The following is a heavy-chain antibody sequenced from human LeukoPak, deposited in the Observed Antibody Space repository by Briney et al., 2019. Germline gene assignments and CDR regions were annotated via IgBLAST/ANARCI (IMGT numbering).Heavy chain of an antibody. CDR3: ARGRSSGWYFAYYYYYMDV. J-gene: IGHJ6*03. D-gene: IGHD6-19*01. CDR1: GFTFSSYW. CDR2: IKQDGSEK. Sequence: PGGSLRLSCAASGFTFSSYWMSWVRQAPGKGLEWVANIKQDGSEKYYVDSVKGRFTISRDNAKNSLYLQMNSLRAEDTAVYYCARGRSSGWYFAYYYYYMDVWGKGTTVTVSS. V-gene: IGHV3-7*01.